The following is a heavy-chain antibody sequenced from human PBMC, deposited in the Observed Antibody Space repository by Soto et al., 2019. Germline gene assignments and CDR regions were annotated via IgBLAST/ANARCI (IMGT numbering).Heavy chain of an antibody. Sequence: PGESLKISCKGSGYSFTSYWIGWVRQMPGKGLEWMGIIYPGDSDTRYSPSFQGQVTISADKSISTAYLQWSSLKASDTAMYYFARFSRPQWLVGSRDAFDIWGQGTMVTVSS. V-gene: IGHV5-51*01. CDR1: GYSFTSYW. D-gene: IGHD6-19*01. J-gene: IGHJ3*02. CDR3: ARFSRPQWLVGSRDAFDI. CDR2: IYPGDSDT.